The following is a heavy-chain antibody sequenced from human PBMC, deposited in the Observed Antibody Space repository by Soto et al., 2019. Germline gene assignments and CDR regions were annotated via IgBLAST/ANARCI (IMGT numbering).Heavy chain of an antibody. V-gene: IGHV3-30*18. CDR3: AKDFLRCLDY. Sequence: GGSLRLSCAASGFTFSSYGMHWVRQAPGKGLEWVAVISYDGSNKYYADSVKGRFTISRDNSKNTLYLQMNSLRAEDTAVYYFAKDFLRCLDYWGQGTLVTVSS. J-gene: IGHJ4*02. CDR1: GFTFSSYG. CDR2: ISYDGSNK. D-gene: IGHD4-17*01.